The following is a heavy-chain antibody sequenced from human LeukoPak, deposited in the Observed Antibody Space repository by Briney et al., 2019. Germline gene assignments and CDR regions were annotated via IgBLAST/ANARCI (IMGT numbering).Heavy chain of an antibody. CDR2: IWHDGSKK. Sequence: GGSLRLSCEVSGFTFSTYGMHWVRQAPGKGLEWVAVIWHDGSKKFHVDSVKGRLTISRDNAKNSLYLQMNSLRAEDTAVYYCARDALEDYYGSGSYYAYYGMDVWGQGTTVTVSS. V-gene: IGHV3-33*01. D-gene: IGHD3-10*01. J-gene: IGHJ6*02. CDR3: ARDALEDYYGSGSYYAYYGMDV. CDR1: GFTFSTYG.